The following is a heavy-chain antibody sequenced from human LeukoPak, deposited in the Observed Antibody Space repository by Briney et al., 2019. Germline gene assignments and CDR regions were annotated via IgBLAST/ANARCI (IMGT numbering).Heavy chain of an antibody. V-gene: IGHV4-39*07. CDR3: ARISSALFHY. Sequence: AETLSLTCTFSGASIGSGSYYWGWVRQPPGKRLEWIGSIYYSGSTQSSPSLTSRVTISLDTSKNQFSLELSSVTAADTAVYYCARISSALFHYWGRGTLVTVSS. CDR2: IYYSGST. J-gene: IGHJ4*02. CDR1: GASIGSGSYY.